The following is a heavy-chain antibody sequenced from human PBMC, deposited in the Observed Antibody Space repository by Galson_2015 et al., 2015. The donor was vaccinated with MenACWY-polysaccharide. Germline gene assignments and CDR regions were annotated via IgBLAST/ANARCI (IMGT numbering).Heavy chain of an antibody. D-gene: IGHD3-10*01. CDR2: IYPGGSDA. J-gene: IGHJ1*01. CDR1: GYSFTSYW. V-gene: IGHV5-51*03. CDR3: ARITGGEYFQY. Sequence: QSGAEVKKPGESLKIPCKGLGYSFTSYWIGWVRQMPGKGLEWMGIIYPGGSDARFSPSFQGQVTMSVDKSISTAYLQWNSLKASDTAIYYCARITGGEYFQYWGQGALVTV.